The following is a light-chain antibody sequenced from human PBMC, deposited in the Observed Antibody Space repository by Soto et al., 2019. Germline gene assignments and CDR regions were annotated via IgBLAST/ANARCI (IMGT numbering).Light chain of an antibody. Sequence: DIQMTQSPSSLSASVGDRVTISCRSSQHISTYLNWYQHKPGKAPKLLVYAASTLQRGVPSRFSGSGSGTDFRLTISSLQPEDFATYYCQQSSTIPRTFGQGTKVDLK. CDR3: QQSSTIPRT. J-gene: IGKJ1*01. V-gene: IGKV1-39*01. CDR2: AAS. CDR1: QHISTY.